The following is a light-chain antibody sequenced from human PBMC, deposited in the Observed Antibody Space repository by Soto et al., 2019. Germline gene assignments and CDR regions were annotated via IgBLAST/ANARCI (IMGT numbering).Light chain of an antibody. CDR2: AAT. V-gene: IGKV1-9*01. CDR3: QQVNSYPLT. J-gene: IGKJ4*01. Sequence: DIHLTQSPSLLSASVGDRVTITCRASQGISQYVAWYQQKQGKAPKLLIYAATVLQGGVPSRFSGTGSATECIITISSLKTEDFATYDGQQVNSYPLTFGGGTKVDIK. CDR1: QGISQY.